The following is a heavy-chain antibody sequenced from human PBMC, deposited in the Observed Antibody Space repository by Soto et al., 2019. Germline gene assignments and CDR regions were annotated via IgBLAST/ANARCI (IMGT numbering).Heavy chain of an antibody. D-gene: IGHD1-26*01. Sequence: ASVKVSCKVSGYTLTELSMHWVRQAPGKGLEWMGGFDPEDGETIYAQKFQGRVTMTEDTSTDTAYMELSSLRSEDTAVYYCATFKDSGSYSYYFDYWGQGTLVTVSS. CDR3: ATFKDSGSYSYYFDY. J-gene: IGHJ4*02. CDR2: FDPEDGET. V-gene: IGHV1-24*01. CDR1: GYTLTELS.